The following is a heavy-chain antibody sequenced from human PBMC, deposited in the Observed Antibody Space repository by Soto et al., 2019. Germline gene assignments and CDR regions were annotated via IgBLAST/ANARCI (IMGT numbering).Heavy chain of an antibody. V-gene: IGHV6-1*01. CDR2: TYYRSRWYN. CDR3: AGTSSLQWYYMDV. CDR1: GDSVSSNSAA. D-gene: IGHD1-7*01. J-gene: IGHJ6*03. Sequence: PSQTLSLTCVISGDSVSSNSAAWNWIRQSPSRGLEWLGRTYYRSRWYNDYAVSVRSRITVNADTSKNQFSLHLNSVTPEDTGVYWCAGTSSLQWYYMDVWDKGTTVTVTS.